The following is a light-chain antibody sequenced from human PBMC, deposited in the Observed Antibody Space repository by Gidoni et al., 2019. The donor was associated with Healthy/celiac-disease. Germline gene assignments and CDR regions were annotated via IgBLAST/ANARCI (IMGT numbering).Light chain of an antibody. CDR1: QGMSSY. V-gene: IGKV1-8*01. CDR3: QQYYSYPWT. Sequence: AIRMTQSPSSFSASTGDRVTITCRASQGMSSYLAWYQQKPGKAPKLLIYAASTLQSGVPSRFRGSGSGTDFTLTISCLQSEDFATYYCQQYYSYPWTCGQGTKVEIK. J-gene: IGKJ1*01. CDR2: AAS.